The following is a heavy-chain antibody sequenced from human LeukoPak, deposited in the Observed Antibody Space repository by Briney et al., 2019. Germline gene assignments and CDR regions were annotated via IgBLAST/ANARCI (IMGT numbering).Heavy chain of an antibody. CDR3: ARSRYYANWYFDL. Sequence: SETLSLTCAVYGGSFSGYYWSWIRQPPGKGLEWIGEINHSGSTNYNPSLKSRVTISVDTSKNQFSLKLSSVTAADTAVYYCARSRYYANWYFDLWGRGTLVTVSS. J-gene: IGHJ2*01. CDR1: GGSFSGYY. V-gene: IGHV4-34*01. CDR2: INHSGST. D-gene: IGHD1-26*01.